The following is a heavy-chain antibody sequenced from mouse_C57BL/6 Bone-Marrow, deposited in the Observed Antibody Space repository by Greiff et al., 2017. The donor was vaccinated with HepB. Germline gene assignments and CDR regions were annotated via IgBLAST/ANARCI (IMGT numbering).Heavy chain of an antibody. CDR1: GYTFTSYW. CDR3: AREGDYYGSSYGY. J-gene: IGHJ2*01. V-gene: IGHV1-55*01. D-gene: IGHD1-1*01. CDR2: IYPGSGST. Sequence: QVHVKQPGAELVKPGASVKMSCKASGYTFTSYWITWVKQRPGQGLEWIGDIYPGSGSTNYNEKFKSKATLTVDTSSSTAYMQLSSLTSEDSAVYYCAREGDYYGSSYGYWGQGTTLTVSS.